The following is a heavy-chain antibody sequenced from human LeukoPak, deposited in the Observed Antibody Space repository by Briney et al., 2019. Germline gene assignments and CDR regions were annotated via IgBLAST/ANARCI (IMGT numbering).Heavy chain of an antibody. CDR2: ITGSGDST. J-gene: IGHJ4*02. CDR1: GFIFRNYA. V-gene: IGHV3-23*01. D-gene: IGHD3-9*01. Sequence: GGSLRLSCAASGFIFRNYAMSWVRQAPGKGLEWASAITGSGDSTYYADSVKGRFTISRDNSKNTLYVEMNTLRAEDTAVYYCAKWGDYDILTGYYVSDFWGQGTLVTVSS. CDR3: AKWGDYDILTGYYVSDF.